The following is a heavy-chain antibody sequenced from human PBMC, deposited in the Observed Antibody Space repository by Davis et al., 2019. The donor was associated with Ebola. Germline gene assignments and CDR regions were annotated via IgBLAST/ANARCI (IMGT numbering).Heavy chain of an antibody. Sequence: GASLKTSCAASGFIFSSYDMHWVRQATGKGLEWVSAIGTAGDTYYPGSVKGRFTISREKAKNSLYLQMNSLRGEDTAVYYCARAGFGEVYFDYWGQGTLVTVSS. J-gene: IGHJ4*02. V-gene: IGHV3-13*01. CDR3: ARAGFGEVYFDY. CDR1: GFIFSSYD. D-gene: IGHD3-10*01. CDR2: IGTAGDT.